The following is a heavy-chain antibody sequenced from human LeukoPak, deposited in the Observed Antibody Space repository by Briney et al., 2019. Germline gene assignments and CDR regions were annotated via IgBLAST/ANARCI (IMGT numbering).Heavy chain of an antibody. V-gene: IGHV1-69*01. CDR2: IIPIFGTA. CDR3: ARDHCSSTSCYLYFQH. J-gene: IGHJ1*01. CDR1: GGTFSSYA. D-gene: IGHD2-2*01. Sequence: SVKVSCKASGGTFSSYAISWVRQAPGQGLGWMGGIIPIFGTANYAQKFQGRVTITADESTSTAYMELSSLRSEDTAVYYCARDHCSSTSCYLYFQHWGQGTLVTVSS.